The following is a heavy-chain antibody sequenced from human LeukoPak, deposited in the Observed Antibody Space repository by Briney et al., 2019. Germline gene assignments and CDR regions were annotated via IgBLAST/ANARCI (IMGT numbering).Heavy chain of an antibody. D-gene: IGHD2-2*01. J-gene: IGHJ4*02. CDR2: ISGSRNKT. CDR1: GFTFSSYA. V-gene: IGHV3-23*01. Sequence: PGGSLRLSCAASGFTFSSYAMSWVRPAPGKGLEWVSSISGSRNKTYYADSVKGRFTISRDNSKNTLYLQMSSLRAEDTAVYYCAKVYCSSTTCSLLHFDYWGQGTLVTVSS. CDR3: AKVYCSSTTCSLLHFDY.